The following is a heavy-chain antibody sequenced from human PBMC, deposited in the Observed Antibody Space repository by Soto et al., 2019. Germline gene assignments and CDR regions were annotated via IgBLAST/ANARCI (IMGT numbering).Heavy chain of an antibody. CDR1: GYAFTTYG. CDR2: ISAHNGNT. D-gene: IGHD1-1*01. CDR3: AGGRYGDY. V-gene: IGHV1-18*01. J-gene: IGHJ4*02. Sequence: QVHLVQSGAEVKKPGASVKVSCKGSGYAFTTYGITWVRQAPGQGLEWMGWISAHNGNTNYAQKLQGRVTVTRDTSTGTAYRELRRLRSDDTAVYYCAGGRYGDYWGQGALVTVSS.